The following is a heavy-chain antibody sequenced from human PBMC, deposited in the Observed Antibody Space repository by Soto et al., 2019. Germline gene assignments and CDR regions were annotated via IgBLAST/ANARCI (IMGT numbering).Heavy chain of an antibody. J-gene: IGHJ4*02. CDR2: IITILGIA. Sequence: GASVKVSCKASGGTFSSYTISWVRQAPGQGLEWMGRIITILGIANYAQKFQGRVTITADKSTSTAYMKLSSLRSEDTAVYYCARDVLSFYDSSGYRGSLAVFDYWGQGTLVTVSS. CDR3: ARDVLSFYDSSGYRGSLAVFDY. V-gene: IGHV1-69*04. D-gene: IGHD3-22*01. CDR1: GGTFSSYT.